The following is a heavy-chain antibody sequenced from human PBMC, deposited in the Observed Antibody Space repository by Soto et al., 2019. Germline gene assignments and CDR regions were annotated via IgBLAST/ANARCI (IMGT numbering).Heavy chain of an antibody. D-gene: IGHD1-26*01. V-gene: IGHV3-30-3*01. Sequence: QVQLVESGGGVVQPGRSPRLSCAASGFTFSSYAMHWVRQAPGKGLEWVAVISYDGSNKYYADSVKGRFTISRDNSKNTLYLQMNSLRAEDTAVYYCARGGEHLRSYYYYGMDVWGQGTTVTVSS. CDR2: ISYDGSNK. CDR1: GFTFSSYA. CDR3: ARGGEHLRSYYYYGMDV. J-gene: IGHJ6*02.